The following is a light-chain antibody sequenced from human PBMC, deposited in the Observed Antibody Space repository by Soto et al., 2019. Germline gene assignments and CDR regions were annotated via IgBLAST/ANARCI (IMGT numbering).Light chain of an antibody. Sequence: EIVLTQSPGTLSLSPGERATLSCRASQSLTSSYLAWYQQKPGQAPRLLIYGASSRATGIPDGFSGSGSGTDFTLTISRLEPEDFAVYYCPQYESSPPSYTFGPGTKLEIK. J-gene: IGKJ2*01. CDR2: GAS. CDR3: PQYESSPPSYT. CDR1: QSLTSSY. V-gene: IGKV3-20*01.